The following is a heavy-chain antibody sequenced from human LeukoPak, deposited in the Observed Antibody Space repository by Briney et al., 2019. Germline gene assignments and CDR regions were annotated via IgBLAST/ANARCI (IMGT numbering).Heavy chain of an antibody. CDR1: GFTFDDYA. Sequence: PGGSLRLSCAASGFTFDDYAMHGVRQAPGKGLEWVSGISWNSGTIGYADSVKGRFTISRDNAKNSLYLQMNSLRAEDTAFYYCAKDHYSNYNCLLSPWGQRTLVTVSS. V-gene: IGHV3-9*01. CDR3: AKDHYSNYNCLLSP. J-gene: IGHJ5*02. D-gene: IGHD4-11*01. CDR2: ISWNSGTI.